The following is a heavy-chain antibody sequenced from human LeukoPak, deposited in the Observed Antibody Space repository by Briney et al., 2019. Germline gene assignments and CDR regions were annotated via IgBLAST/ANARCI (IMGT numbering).Heavy chain of an antibody. V-gene: IGHV4-39*07. Sequence: SETLSLTCTVSGASISRTSYYWGWIRQPPGKGLEWIGEINHSGNTNYNPSLKSRVTISVDTSKNQFSLKLSSVTAADTAVYYCARPNHKDHCSSTSCYKCFDYWGQGTLVTVSS. CDR3: ARPNHKDHCSSTSCYKCFDY. J-gene: IGHJ4*02. CDR1: GASISRTSYY. D-gene: IGHD2-2*02. CDR2: INHSGNT.